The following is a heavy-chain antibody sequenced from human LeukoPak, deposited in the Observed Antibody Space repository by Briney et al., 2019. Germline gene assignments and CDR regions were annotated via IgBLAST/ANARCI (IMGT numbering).Heavy chain of an antibody. CDR1: GASVSSDGFW. D-gene: IGHD3-10*01. V-gene: IGHV4-61*03. CDR2: IGYSGTT. J-gene: IGHJ1*01. CDR3: ARIGGVFHH. Sequence: SSETLSLTCAVSGASVSSDGFWWNWVRQPPGKGLEWIGQIGYSGTTNYKPSLKSRLTISTDASNNHFSLRLTSVTPADTAVYYCARIGGVFHHWGQGTLVTVSS.